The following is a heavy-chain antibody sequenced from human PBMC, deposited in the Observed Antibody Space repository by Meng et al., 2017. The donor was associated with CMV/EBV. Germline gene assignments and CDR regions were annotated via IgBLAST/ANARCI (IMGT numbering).Heavy chain of an antibody. J-gene: IGHJ5*02. CDR3: ARGGTDYWSGYVWFDP. D-gene: IGHD3-3*01. CDR2: IYYNGNT. Sequence: SETLSLTCTVSAGSISSYYWTWIRQPPGKGLEWVGYIYYNGNTNYNPSLKSRVTISVDTSKNQFSLKMSYATAADTAVYYCARGGTDYWSGYVWFDPWGQGTLVTVSS. V-gene: IGHV4-59*01. CDR1: AGSISSYY.